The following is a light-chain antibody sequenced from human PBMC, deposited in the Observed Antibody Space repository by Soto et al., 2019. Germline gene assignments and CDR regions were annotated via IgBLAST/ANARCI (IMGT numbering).Light chain of an antibody. CDR1: QSVLYSSNNKNY. CDR3: QQYYNTIT. V-gene: IGKV4-1*01. Sequence: DIVMTQSPDSLAVSLGERATINCKSSQSVLYSSNNKNYLAWYQQKPGQPPKLLIYWASTRESGVPDRFSGSRCWAEVTVDISRLQAEDVALYCCQQYYNTITLGGG. CDR2: WAS. J-gene: IGKJ4*01.